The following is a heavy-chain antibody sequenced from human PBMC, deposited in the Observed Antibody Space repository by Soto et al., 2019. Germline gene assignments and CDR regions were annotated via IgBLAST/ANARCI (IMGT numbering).Heavy chain of an antibody. CDR1: GFTFSSYW. D-gene: IGHD3-10*01. V-gene: IGHV3-7*01. Sequence: GGSLRLSCAASGFTFSSYWMSWVRQPPGKGLEWVANIKQDGSQTNYVDSVKGRFTISRDNAKNSLYLQMDSPRVDDTAVYYCARFSRSGECHWGQGTLVTVSS. CDR2: IKQDGSQT. CDR3: ARFSRSGECH. J-gene: IGHJ4*02.